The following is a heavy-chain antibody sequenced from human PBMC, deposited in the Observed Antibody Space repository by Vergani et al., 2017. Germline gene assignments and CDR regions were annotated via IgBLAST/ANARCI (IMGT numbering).Heavy chain of an antibody. CDR3: AKDLGKQWLGYGMDV. J-gene: IGHJ6*02. Sequence: QVQLVESGGGVVQPGGSLRLSCAASGFTFSSYGMHWVRQAPGKGLEWVAFIRYEGSNKYYADSVKGRFTIARDNSKNTLYLQMNSLRAEDTAVYYCAKDLGKQWLGYGMDVWGQGTTVTVSS. CDR2: IRYEGSNK. V-gene: IGHV3-30*02. D-gene: IGHD6-19*01. CDR1: GFTFSSYG.